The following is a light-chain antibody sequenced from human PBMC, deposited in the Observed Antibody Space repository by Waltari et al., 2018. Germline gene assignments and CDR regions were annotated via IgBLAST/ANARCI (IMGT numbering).Light chain of an antibody. CDR2: GKN. J-gene: IGLJ3*02. Sequence: SSELTQDPAVSVALGQTVRITCQGDSVRRFYASWYQQKPGQAPVLVIYGKNNRPSEFPNRFSGSNSGNTASLTITGTRAEDEADYYCHSRDSTGNFWVFGGGTKLTV. CDR3: HSRDSTGNFWV. CDR1: SVRRFY. V-gene: IGLV3-19*01.